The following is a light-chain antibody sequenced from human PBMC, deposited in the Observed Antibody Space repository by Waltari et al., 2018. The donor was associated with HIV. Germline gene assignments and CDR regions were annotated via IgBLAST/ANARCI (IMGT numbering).Light chain of an antibody. V-gene: IGLV2-23*02. J-gene: IGLJ3*02. CDR2: EVT. CDR3: SSYAYNRVWV. CDR1: STAVGGYDY. Sequence: QSALTQPASVSGSPGQSITISCTGTSTAVGGYDYVSWYQQHPGTAPKLLIYEVTKRPSGVSNRFSGSKSGNTASLTISGLQPEDEADYSCSSYAYNRVWVFGGGTKLTVL.